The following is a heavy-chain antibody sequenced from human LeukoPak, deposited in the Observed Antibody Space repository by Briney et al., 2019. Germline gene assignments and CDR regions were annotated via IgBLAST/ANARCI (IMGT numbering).Heavy chain of an antibody. Sequence: GGSLRLSCEGSGFTFNIYAMTWVRQAPGKGLEWVSAISTSGGRTYYADSVKGRFTISRDNSKNTLYLQMNGLRADDTAVYYCAKDGGYYYGDDRFYFFDYWGQGTLVTVSS. CDR1: GFTFNIYA. CDR3: AKDGGYYYGDDRFYFFDY. CDR2: ISTSGGRT. V-gene: IGHV3-23*01. J-gene: IGHJ4*02. D-gene: IGHD3-10*01.